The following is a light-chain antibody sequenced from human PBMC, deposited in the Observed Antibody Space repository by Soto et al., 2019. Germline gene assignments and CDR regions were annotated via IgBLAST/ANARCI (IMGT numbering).Light chain of an antibody. V-gene: IGLV3-21*02. CDR3: QVWDTNRGAV. Sequence: SYELTQPPSVSVAPGQTAIITCGGANRHTKNVHWHQQRPGQAPVLVIYDDKKRPQGIPERFSGSSSGNLATLTLIRVESRDEDDYYCQVWDTNRGAVFGGGTKLTVL. J-gene: IGLJ2*01. CDR2: DDK. CDR1: NRHTKN.